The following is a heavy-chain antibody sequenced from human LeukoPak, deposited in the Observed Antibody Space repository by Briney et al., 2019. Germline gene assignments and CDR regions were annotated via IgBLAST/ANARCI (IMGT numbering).Heavy chain of an antibody. CDR1: GFTFSSYA. V-gene: IGHV3-53*01. CDR2: IYSGGST. J-gene: IGHJ2*01. Sequence: PGGSLRLSCAASGFTFSSYAMSWVRQAPGKGLEWVSVIYSGGSTYYADSVRGRFTISRDNSKNTLYLQMNSLRAEDTAVYYCARDRVTMIVGPHGYFDLWGRGTLVTVSS. D-gene: IGHD3-22*01. CDR3: ARDRVTMIVGPHGYFDL.